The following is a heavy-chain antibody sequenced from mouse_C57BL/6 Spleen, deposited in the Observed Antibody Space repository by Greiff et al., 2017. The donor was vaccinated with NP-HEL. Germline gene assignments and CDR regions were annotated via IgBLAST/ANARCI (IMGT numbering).Heavy chain of an antibody. CDR1: GYTFTSYT. CDR3: ARSDYSNYAAGFAY. D-gene: IGHD2-5*01. J-gene: IGHJ3*01. Sequence: QVQLQQSGAELARPGASVKMSCKASGYTFTSYTMRWVKQRPGQGLEWIGYINPSSGYTKYNQKFKDKATLTADKSSSTAYMQLSSLTSEDSAVYYCARSDYSNYAAGFAYWGQGTLVTVSA. V-gene: IGHV1-4*01. CDR2: INPSSGYT.